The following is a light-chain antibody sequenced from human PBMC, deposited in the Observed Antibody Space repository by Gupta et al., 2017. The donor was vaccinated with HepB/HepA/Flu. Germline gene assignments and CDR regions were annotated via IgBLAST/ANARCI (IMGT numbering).Light chain of an antibody. V-gene: IGLV1-44*01. J-gene: IGLJ3*02. Sequence: QSVLTPPPAAPWPPPQRVTISCSGSSSNIGSKNVTWYQLLPGTAPKLLIANNNHRPSGVPERFAGSKSGTSATLAISGLQAEDEADYYCAAWDDSLNGQVFGGGTKLTVL. CDR1: SSNIGSKN. CDR3: AAWDDSLNGQV. CDR2: NNN.